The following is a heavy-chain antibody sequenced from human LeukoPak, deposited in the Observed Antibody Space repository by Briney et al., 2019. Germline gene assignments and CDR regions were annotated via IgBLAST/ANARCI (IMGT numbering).Heavy chain of an antibody. J-gene: IGHJ6*03. CDR1: GYTFTGYY. CDR2: INPNSGGT. D-gene: IGHD2-21*01. V-gene: IGHV1-2*02. CDR3: ARGARADWYXYYYMDX. Sequence: ASVKVSCKASGYTFTGYYMHWVRQAPGQGLEWMGWINPNSGGTNYAQKFQGRVTMTRDTSISTAYMELSRLRSDDTAVYYCARGARADWYXYYYMDXWGKGTTVTV.